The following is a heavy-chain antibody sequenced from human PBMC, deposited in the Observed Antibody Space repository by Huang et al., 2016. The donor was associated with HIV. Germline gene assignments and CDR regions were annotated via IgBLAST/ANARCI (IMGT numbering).Heavy chain of an antibody. D-gene: IGHD6-13*01. CDR3: ARDSPQPT. CDR2: IYYSGST. J-gene: IGHJ5*02. Sequence: QVQLQESGPGLVKPSETLSLTCSVSGGSISSHYWSWIRQPPGKALEGSGSIYYSGSTNYNPSLEGRVTISVDTSKNQFSLKVTSVTTADSAVYFCARDSPQPTWGQGTLVTVSS. CDR1: GGSISSHY. V-gene: IGHV4-59*11.